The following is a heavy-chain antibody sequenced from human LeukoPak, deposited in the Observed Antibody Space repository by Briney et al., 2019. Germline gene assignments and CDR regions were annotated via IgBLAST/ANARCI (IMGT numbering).Heavy chain of an antibody. CDR2: INSDGITT. D-gene: IGHD5-18*01. CDR1: GFTFSSYW. V-gene: IGHV3-74*01. J-gene: IGHJ4*02. CDR3: ARDEGAAMDSGLIDY. Sequence: GGSLRLSCAASGFTFSSYWMHWVRRAPGKGLVWVSHINSDGITTNYADSVKGRFTISRDNAKNTVYLQMNSLRAEDTAVYYCARDEGAAMDSGLIDYWGQGTLVTVSS.